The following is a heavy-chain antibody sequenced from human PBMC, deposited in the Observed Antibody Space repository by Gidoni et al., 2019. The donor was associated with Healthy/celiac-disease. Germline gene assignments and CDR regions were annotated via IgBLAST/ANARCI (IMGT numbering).Heavy chain of an antibody. Sequence: GAEVKKPGSSVKVSCKASGGTFSSYAISWVRQAPGQGLEWMGGIIPIFGTANYAQKFQGRVTITADESTSTAYMELSSLRSEDTAVYYCAKMEWGYCSSTSFYQPTSDYYYYYMDVWGKGTTVTVSS. J-gene: IGHJ6*03. D-gene: IGHD2-2*01. CDR3: AKMEWGYCSSTSFYQPTSDYYYYYMDV. CDR2: IIPIFGTA. V-gene: IGHV1-69*01. CDR1: GGTFSSYA.